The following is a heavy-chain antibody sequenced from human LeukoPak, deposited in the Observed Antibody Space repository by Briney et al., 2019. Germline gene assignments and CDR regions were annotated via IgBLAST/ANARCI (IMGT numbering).Heavy chain of an antibody. CDR2: MNPNSGNT. CDR3: ARGQAPNYYGSGSYYN. D-gene: IGHD3-10*01. V-gene: IGHV1-8*02. CDR1: GYTFTGYY. J-gene: IGHJ4*02. Sequence: GASVKVSCKASGYTFTGYYMHWVRQAPGQGLEWMGWMNPNSGNTGYAQKFQGRVTMTRNTSISTAYMELSSLRSEDTAVYYCARGQAPNYYGSGSYYNWGQGTLVTVSS.